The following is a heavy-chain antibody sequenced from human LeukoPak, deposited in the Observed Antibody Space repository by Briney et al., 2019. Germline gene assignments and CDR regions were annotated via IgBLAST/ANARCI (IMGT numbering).Heavy chain of an antibody. Sequence: GASVKVSCKASGYTFTGSDINWVRQAPGQGLEWMGWMNPNSGKTGSARKFQGRVAMTKNISISTAYIEVSSLGYEDTATYYCARGRPGLASAGTYDFWGQGTLITVSS. J-gene: IGHJ4*02. V-gene: IGHV1-8*01. CDR2: MNPNSGKT. CDR3: ARGRPGLASAGTYDF. CDR1: GYTFTGSD. D-gene: IGHD6-13*01.